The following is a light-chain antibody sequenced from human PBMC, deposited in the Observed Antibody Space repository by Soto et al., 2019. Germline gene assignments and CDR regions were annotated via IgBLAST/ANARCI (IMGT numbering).Light chain of an antibody. CDR2: STS. CDR3: QQSYSAPLT. CDR1: QTISSY. J-gene: IGKJ3*01. Sequence: DIQMTQSPSSLSASVGDRVTITCRASQTISSYLTWYQQKPGKAPKLLIYSTSSLQSGVPSRFSDNGSGTDFTLTISSLQPEDFATYYCQQSYSAPLTFGPGTRVDLK. V-gene: IGKV1-39*01.